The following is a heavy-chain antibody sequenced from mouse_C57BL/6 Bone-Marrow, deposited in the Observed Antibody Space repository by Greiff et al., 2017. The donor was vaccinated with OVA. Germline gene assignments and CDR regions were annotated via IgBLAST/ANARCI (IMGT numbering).Heavy chain of an antibody. CDR3: ARGAWDGDD. D-gene: IGHD4-1*01. CDR2: INPNNGGT. V-gene: IGHV1-22*01. Sequence: EVQLQQSGPELVRPGASVKMSCKASGYTFPDYNMHWVKQSHGQSLEWIGYINPNNGGTRYNQKFKGKATLTVNKSSSTAYMELRGLTSEDSAVYYCARGAWDGDDWGQGTTLTVSS. J-gene: IGHJ2*01. CDR1: GYTFPDYN.